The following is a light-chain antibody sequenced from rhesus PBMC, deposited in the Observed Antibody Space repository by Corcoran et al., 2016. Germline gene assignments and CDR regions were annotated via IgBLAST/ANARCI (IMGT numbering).Light chain of an antibody. CDR1: QSISSW. CDR2: KAS. CDR3: QQYSSRPLT. V-gene: IGKV1-22*01. Sequence: DIQMTQSPSSLSASVGDTVTITCRASQSISSWLAWYQQKPGKAPKLLIYKASTLQSGVPSRFSGSGSGTDFTLTISSLQSEDFATYYCQQYSSRPLTFVGGTKVEIK. J-gene: IGKJ4*01.